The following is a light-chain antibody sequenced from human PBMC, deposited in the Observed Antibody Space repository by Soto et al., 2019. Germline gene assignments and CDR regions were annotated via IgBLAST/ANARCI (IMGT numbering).Light chain of an antibody. V-gene: IGKV1-6*01. J-gene: IGKJ1*01. Sequence: ATQMAQSPSSLSASVGDRVTITCRASQAIRNDLAWYQQKPGKAPKLLIYAASSLQSGVPSRFSGRGSGTEFTLTISSLQPEDFVTYYCLQDYNYPRTFGQGTKVEIK. CDR1: QAIRND. CDR2: AAS. CDR3: LQDYNYPRT.